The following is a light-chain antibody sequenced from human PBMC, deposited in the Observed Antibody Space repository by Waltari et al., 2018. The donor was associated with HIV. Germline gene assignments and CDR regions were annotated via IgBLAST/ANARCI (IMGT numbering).Light chain of an antibody. CDR3: QVWHSKSDHVV. V-gene: IGLV3-21*02. CDR1: TIGTKS. CDR2: DDS. J-gene: IGLJ2*01. Sequence: SYVLTQAPSVSVAPGQTASLSCGGDTIGTKSVHWYQQKPGQAPVLVVYDDSDRPSGIPERFSGFNSGNTATLTISRVEAGDEADYYCQVWHSKSDHVVFGGGTKVTVL.